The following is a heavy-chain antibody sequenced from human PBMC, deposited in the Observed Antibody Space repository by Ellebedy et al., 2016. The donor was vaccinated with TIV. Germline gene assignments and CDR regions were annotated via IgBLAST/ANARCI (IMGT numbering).Heavy chain of an antibody. D-gene: IGHD2-2*01. CDR2: IYYSGST. CDR1: GGSISSGGYY. V-gene: IGHV4-31*03. CDR3: ARGDIVVVPAAAYFDY. J-gene: IGHJ4*02. Sequence: SETLSLXXTVSGGSISSGGYYWSWIRQHPGKGLEWIGYIYYSGSTYYNPSLKSRVTISVDTSKNQFSLKLSSVTAADTAVYYCARGDIVVVPAAAYFDYWGQGTLVTVSS.